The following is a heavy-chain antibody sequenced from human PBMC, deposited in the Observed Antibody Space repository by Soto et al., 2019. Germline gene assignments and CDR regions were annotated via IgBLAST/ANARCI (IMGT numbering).Heavy chain of an antibody. J-gene: IGHJ4*02. CDR2: ISYDGSNK. D-gene: IGHD6-19*01. CDR3: AKDGSQWLPIDY. V-gene: IGHV3-30*18. CDR1: GFTFSSYG. Sequence: QVQLVESGGGVVQPGRSLRLSCAASGFTFSSYGMHWVRQAPGKGLEWVAVISYDGSNKYYADSVKGRFTISRDNSKNPLYLQMNSLRAEDTAVYYCAKDGSQWLPIDYWGQGTLVTVSS.